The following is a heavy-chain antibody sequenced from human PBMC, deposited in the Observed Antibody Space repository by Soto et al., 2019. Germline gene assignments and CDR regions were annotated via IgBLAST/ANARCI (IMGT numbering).Heavy chain of an antibody. CDR2: ISTNGDTA. CDR3: AKDLSRWPHYAFDS. V-gene: IGHV3-23*01. CDR1: GFTFSSYA. J-gene: IGHJ5*01. Sequence: PGGSLRLSCAASGFTFSSYAMNWVRQAPGKGLEWVSGISTNGDTANYADSVKGRFTISRDNSKNALYMQMNGLRPEDTAVYYCAKDLSRWPHYAFDSWGQGTLVTVSS. D-gene: IGHD4-17*01.